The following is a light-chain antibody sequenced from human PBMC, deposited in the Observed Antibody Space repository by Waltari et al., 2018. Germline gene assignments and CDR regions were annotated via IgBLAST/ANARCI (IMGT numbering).Light chain of an antibody. CDR2: LGS. Sequence: IVMTQSPLSLPVTPGEPASISCRSIQSLLHNIGYDYLDWYLQKPGQSPQLLIYLGSNRASGVPDRFSGSGSGTDFTLKISRVEAEDVGVYYCMQALQTPISFGQGTKLEIK. J-gene: IGKJ2*03. CDR3: MQALQTPIS. V-gene: IGKV2-28*01. CDR1: QSLLHNIGYDY.